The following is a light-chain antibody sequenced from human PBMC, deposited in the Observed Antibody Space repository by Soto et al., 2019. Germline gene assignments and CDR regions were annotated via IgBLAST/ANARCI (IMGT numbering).Light chain of an antibody. Sequence: ESVLTQTPATPSFSPGEKNTLSCSASQSVSSYLAWYQQKPGQAPRLLIYDASNRATGIPARFSGSGSGTDFTLTISSLEPEDFAVYYCQQRSNFLTFGGGTKVDIK. CDR2: DAS. CDR3: QQRSNFLT. CDR1: QSVSSY. J-gene: IGKJ4*01. V-gene: IGKV3-11*01.